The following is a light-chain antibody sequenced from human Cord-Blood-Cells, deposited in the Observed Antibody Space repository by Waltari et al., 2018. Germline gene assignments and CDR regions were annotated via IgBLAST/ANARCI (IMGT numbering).Light chain of an antibody. CDR3: QQYGSSPFT. V-gene: IGKV3-20*01. CDR1: QSVSSSY. J-gene: IGKJ3*01. Sequence: EFFLTRSPGTLPLSPGEGATLSCRASQSVSSSYLAWYQQKPGQAPRLLIYGASSRATGIPDRFSGSGSGTDFTLTISRLEPEDFAVYYCQQYGSSPFTFGPGTKVDIK. CDR2: GAS.